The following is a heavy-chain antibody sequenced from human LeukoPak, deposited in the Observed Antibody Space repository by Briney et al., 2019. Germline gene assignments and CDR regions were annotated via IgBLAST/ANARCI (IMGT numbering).Heavy chain of an antibody. V-gene: IGHV4-30-4*08. J-gene: IGHJ4*02. CDR2: IYYSGST. CDR1: GGSISSGDYY. CDR3: ARATWIQLWFDY. Sequence: ESSETLSLTCTVSGGSISSGDYYWGGIRQPPGKGLEWIVYIYYSGSTYYNPSLKSRVTISVDTSKNQFSLKLSSVTAADTAVYYCARATWIQLWFDYWGQGTLVTVSS. D-gene: IGHD5-18*01.